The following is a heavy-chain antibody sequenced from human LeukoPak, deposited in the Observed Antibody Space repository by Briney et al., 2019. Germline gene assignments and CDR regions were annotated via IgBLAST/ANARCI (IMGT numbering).Heavy chain of an antibody. Sequence: GGSPRLSCAASGFTVSSNYMSWVRQAPGKGLEWVSVIYSGGSTYYADSVKDRFTISRDNSKNTLYLQMNSLRAEDTAVYYCAREYYYGSGSYGWGQGTLVTVSS. CDR3: AREYYYGSGSYG. D-gene: IGHD3-10*01. V-gene: IGHV3-53*01. CDR2: IYSGGST. CDR1: GFTVSSNY. J-gene: IGHJ4*02.